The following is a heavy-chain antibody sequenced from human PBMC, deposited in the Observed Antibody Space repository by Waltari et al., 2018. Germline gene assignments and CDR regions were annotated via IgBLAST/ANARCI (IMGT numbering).Heavy chain of an antibody. J-gene: IGHJ4*02. Sequence: QVQLVESGGGVVQPGRSLRLSCAASGFTFGTYGMPWVRQAPGKGLEWVAVTSYDEKYKYYGDSVKGRFTISRDNSKNMLYLQMNSLRTEDTAVYYCAKDLKIVGPTAYDYWGPGTLVIVSS. D-gene: IGHD1-26*01. CDR3: AKDLKIVGPTAYDY. CDR1: GFTFGTYG. CDR2: TSYDEKYK. V-gene: IGHV3-30*18.